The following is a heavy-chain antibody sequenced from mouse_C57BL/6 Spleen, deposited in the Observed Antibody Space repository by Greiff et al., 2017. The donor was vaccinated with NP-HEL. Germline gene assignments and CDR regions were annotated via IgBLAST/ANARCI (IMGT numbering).Heavy chain of an antibody. CDR2: IYPGDGDT. V-gene: IGHV1-82*01. J-gene: IGHJ4*01. Sequence: VQLQQSGPELVKPGASVKISCKASGYAFSSSWMNWVKQRPGKGLEWIGRIYPGDGDTNYNGKFKGKATLTADKSSSTAYMQLSSLTSEDSAVYFCARTTLTGYYYAMDYWGQGTSVTVSS. CDR1: GYAFSSSW. CDR3: ARTTLTGYYYAMDY. D-gene: IGHD4-1*01.